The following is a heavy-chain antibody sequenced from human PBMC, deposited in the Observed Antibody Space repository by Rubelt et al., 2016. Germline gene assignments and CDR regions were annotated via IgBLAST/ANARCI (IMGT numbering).Heavy chain of an antibody. V-gene: IGHV3-66*01. CDR3: ARDRGFDWVDERYYYNYGMDV. CDR1: GFTVSSNY. J-gene: IGHJ6*02. Sequence: GGGLVQPGGSLRLSCAASGFTVSSNYMSWVRQAPGKGLAWVSLIYSGGATYYADSVKGRFTVSRDNAKNSLYLQMNSLRAEDTAVYYCARDRGFDWVDERYYYNYGMDVWGQGTTGTVSS. CDR2: IYSGGAT. D-gene: IGHD3-9*01.